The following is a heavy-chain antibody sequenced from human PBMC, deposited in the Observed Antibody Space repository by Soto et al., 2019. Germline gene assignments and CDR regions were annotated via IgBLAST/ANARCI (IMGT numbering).Heavy chain of an antibody. CDR1: GFSFSSYG. J-gene: IGHJ3*02. CDR3: AKDRRQLSALDM. V-gene: IGHV3-30*18. CDR2: ISNDGNRK. D-gene: IGHD6-6*01. Sequence: PGESLKISCAASGFSFSSYGMHWVRQAPGRGLEWVTVISNDGNRKYYGESVKGRFSVSRDNDKDTLYLQMNGLRPEDTGVYYCAKDRRQLSALDMWGQGTTVTVSS.